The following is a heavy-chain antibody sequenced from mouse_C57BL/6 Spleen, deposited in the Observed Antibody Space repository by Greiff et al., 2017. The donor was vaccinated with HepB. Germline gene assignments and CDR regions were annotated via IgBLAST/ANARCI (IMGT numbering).Heavy chain of an antibody. CDR2: IRSKSSNYAT. Sequence: DVKLVESGGGLVQPKGSLKLSCAASGFTFNTYAMHWVRQAPGKGLEWVARIRSKSSNYATYYADSVKDRFTISRDDSQSMLYLKMNNLKTEDTAVYYCVRESIYYYGSSSFFDVWGTGTTVTVSS. J-gene: IGHJ1*03. CDR1: GFTFNTYA. V-gene: IGHV10-3*01. CDR3: VRESIYYYGSSSFFDV. D-gene: IGHD1-1*01.